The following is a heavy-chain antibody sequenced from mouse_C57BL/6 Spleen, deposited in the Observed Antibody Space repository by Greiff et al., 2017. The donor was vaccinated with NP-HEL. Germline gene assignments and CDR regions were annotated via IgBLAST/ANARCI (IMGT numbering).Heavy chain of an antibody. Sequence: QVHVKQSGAELVKPGASVKISCKASGYTFTDYYINWVKQRPGQGLEWIGKIGPGSGSTYYNEKFKGKATLTADKSSSTAYMQLSILTSEDSAVYFCARGAIYYYGFYAMDYWGQGTSVTVSS. CDR2: IGPGSGST. V-gene: IGHV1-77*01. D-gene: IGHD1-1*01. CDR1: GYTFTDYY. CDR3: ARGAIYYYGFYAMDY. J-gene: IGHJ4*01.